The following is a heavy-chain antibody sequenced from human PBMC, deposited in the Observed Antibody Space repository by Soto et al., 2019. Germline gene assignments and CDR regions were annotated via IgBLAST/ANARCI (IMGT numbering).Heavy chain of an antibody. CDR1: GVSISSGNW. V-gene: IGHV4-4*01. J-gene: IGHJ4*02. CDR2: IFHDGTA. D-gene: IGHD3-10*01. CDR3: ARLVYETRLNYMYFDF. Sequence: LSLTCAVSGVSISSGNWWTWVRQSPQRGLEYIGEIFHDGTANYYPSFERRVAISVDTSKNQFSLKLTSVTAADTAIYFCARLVYETRLNYMYFDFWGQRTLVTVYS.